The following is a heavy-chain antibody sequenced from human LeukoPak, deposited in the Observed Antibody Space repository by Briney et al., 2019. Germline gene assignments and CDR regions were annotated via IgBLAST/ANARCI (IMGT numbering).Heavy chain of an antibody. CDR2: ISSSSTYI. Sequence: GGSLRLSCAASGFTFSSYSMNWVRQAPGKGLEWVSSISSSSTYIYYTDSVKGRFTISRDNAKNSLYLQMNSLRAEDTAVYYCAKVGIGSRDGYFDYWGQGTLVTVSS. V-gene: IGHV3-21*01. D-gene: IGHD6-13*01. CDR3: AKVGIGSRDGYFDY. J-gene: IGHJ4*02. CDR1: GFTFSSYS.